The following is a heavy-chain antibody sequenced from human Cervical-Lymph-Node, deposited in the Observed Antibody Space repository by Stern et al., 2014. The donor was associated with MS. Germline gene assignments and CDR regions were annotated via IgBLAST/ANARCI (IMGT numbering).Heavy chain of an antibody. Sequence: HEQLVQSEAEAKKPGSSVKDSCKASGGTFSDYAISWVRQAPGQGLEWMGGIIPDFGTANYAQKFQGRVTLIADEATSTAYMELSSLRSEDTAVYYCARDSDLGNGGYGMDVWGQGTTITVSS. V-gene: IGHV1-69*01. CDR2: IIPDFGTA. CDR3: ARDSDLGNGGYGMDV. J-gene: IGHJ6*02. CDR1: GGTFSDYA. D-gene: IGHD5-12*01.